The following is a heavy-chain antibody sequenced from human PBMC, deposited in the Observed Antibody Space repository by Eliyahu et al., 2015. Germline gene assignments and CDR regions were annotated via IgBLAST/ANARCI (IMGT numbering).Heavy chain of an antibody. CDR3: AKTRGYYDS. V-gene: IGHV3-23*01. CDR2: ITGSGGST. CDR1: GFTFNSYS. Sequence: TAWGFTFNSYSMSWVRQAPGKGLEWVSAITGSGGSTSYADSVKGRFTISXDNSRDSLYLQMNSLRPDDTAVYYCAKTRGYYDSWGPGTLVTV. D-gene: IGHD3-22*01. J-gene: IGHJ4*02.